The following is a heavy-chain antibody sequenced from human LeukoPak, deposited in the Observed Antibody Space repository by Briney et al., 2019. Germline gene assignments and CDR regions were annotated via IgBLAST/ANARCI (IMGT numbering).Heavy chain of an antibody. CDR1: GYTFTGYY. Sequence: ASVKVSCKASGYTFTGYYMHWVRQAPGQGLEWMGWINPNSGGTNYAQKFQGRVTMTRDTSISTAYMELRSLRSDDTAVYYCARQGVAATPFFDYWGQGTLVTVSS. V-gene: IGHV1-2*02. J-gene: IGHJ4*02. D-gene: IGHD2-15*01. CDR3: ARQGVAATPFFDY. CDR2: INPNSGGT.